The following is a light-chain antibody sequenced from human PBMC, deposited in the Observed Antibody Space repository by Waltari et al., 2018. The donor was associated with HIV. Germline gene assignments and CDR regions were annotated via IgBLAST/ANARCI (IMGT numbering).Light chain of an antibody. CDR2: EVN. J-gene: IGLJ3*02. CDR3: NSYAGSNNWV. V-gene: IGLV2-8*01. Sequence: QSALTQPPSASGSPGQSVTISCTGPSSDVGGSQYVSWYQQHPGKAPKLMIYEVNKRPSGVPDRFSGSKSANTASLTVSGLQADDEADYYCNSYAGSNNWVFGGGTKLTVL. CDR1: SSDVGGSQY.